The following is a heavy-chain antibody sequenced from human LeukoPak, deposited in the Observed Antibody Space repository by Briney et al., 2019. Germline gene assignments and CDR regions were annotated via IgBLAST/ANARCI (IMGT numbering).Heavy chain of an antibody. Sequence: GSSVKVSCKASGGTFSSYAISWVRQAPGQELEWMGGIIPIFGTANYAQKFQGRVTITADESTSTAYMELSSLRSEDTAVYYCARGRGDSSGWYDDLDYWGQGTLVTVSS. CDR1: GGTFSSYA. J-gene: IGHJ4*02. CDR3: ARGRGDSSGWYDDLDY. CDR2: IIPIFGTA. V-gene: IGHV1-69*01. D-gene: IGHD6-19*01.